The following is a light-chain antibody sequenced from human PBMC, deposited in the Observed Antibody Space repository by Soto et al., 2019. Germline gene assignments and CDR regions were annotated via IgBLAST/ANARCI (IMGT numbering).Light chain of an antibody. CDR1: SSDVGGYNY. V-gene: IGLV2-14*01. Sequence: QSVLAQPASVSGSPGQSITISCTGTSSDVGGYNYVSWYQQHPGKAPKLMIYEVSNRPSGVSNRFSGSKSGNTASLTISGLQAEDEADYYCSSYTSSTFYVFGPGTKGTVL. J-gene: IGLJ1*01. CDR2: EVS. CDR3: SSYTSSTFYV.